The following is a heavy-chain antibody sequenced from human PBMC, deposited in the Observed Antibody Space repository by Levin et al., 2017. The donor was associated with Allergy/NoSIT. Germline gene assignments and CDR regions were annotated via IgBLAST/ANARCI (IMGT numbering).Heavy chain of an antibody. Sequence: GESLKISCAVSGFTISEYAMAWVRQAPGKGLEWVSVITGGGFNTYYGDSVKGRFTVSRDDSKDTLYLELNSLGAEDTAVYYCAKKQGGIIGFSFDDWGQGTMVTVS. CDR2: ITGGGFNT. J-gene: IGHJ3*01. CDR3: AKKQGGIIGFSFDD. D-gene: IGHD1-14*01. V-gene: IGHV3-23*01. CDR1: GFTISEYA.